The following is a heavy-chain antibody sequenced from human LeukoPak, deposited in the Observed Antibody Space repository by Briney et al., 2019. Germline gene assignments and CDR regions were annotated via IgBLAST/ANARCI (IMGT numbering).Heavy chain of an antibody. CDR3: ARVKRSAVAGTPQDY. CDR1: GYTFTSYG. J-gene: IGHJ4*02. V-gene: IGHV1-18*01. Sequence: GASVKVSCKASGYTFTSYGISWVRQAPGQGLEWMGWISAYNGNTNYAQKFQGRVTMTTDTSTSTAYMELRSLRSGDTAVYYCARVKRSAVAGTPQDYWGQGTLVTVSS. CDR2: ISAYNGNT. D-gene: IGHD6-19*01.